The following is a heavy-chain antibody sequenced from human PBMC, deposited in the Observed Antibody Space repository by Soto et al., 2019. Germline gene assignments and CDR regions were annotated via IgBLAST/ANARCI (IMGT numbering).Heavy chain of an antibody. CDR1: CGPFSGYY. Sequence: PSETLSLTCAVYCGPFSGYYWSWIRQPPGKGLEWIGEINHSGSTNYNPSLKSRVTISVDTSKNQFSLKLSSVTAADTAVYYCARGRGFDYWGQGTLVTVSS. CDR2: INHSGST. CDR3: ARGRGFDY. J-gene: IGHJ4*02. D-gene: IGHD3-10*01. V-gene: IGHV4-34*01.